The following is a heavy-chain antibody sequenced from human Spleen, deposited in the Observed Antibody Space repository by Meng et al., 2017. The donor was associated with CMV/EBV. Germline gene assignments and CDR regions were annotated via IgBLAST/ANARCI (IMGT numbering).Heavy chain of an antibody. Sequence: SVKVSCKASGGTFNKYAISWLRQAPGQGPEWMGGIIPDLSKATYTQKFEDRLTITADESTSTAYMELRRLSSEDTAVYYCASGGWGFGDPYYYYAMDVWGQGATVTVSS. J-gene: IGHJ6*02. CDR2: IIPDLSKA. V-gene: IGHV1-69*10. CDR1: GGTFNKYA. D-gene: IGHD3-10*01. CDR3: ASGGWGFGDPYYYYAMDV.